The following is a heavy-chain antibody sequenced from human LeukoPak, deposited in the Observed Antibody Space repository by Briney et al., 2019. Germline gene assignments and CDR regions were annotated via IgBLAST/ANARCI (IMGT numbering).Heavy chain of an antibody. V-gene: IGHV1-2*02. J-gene: IGHJ4*02. CDR3: ARDSARYYDSSGYYYDY. Sequence: ASVKVSCKASGYTFTGYYMHWVRQAPGQGLEWMGWINPNSGGTNCAQKFQGRVTMTRDTSISTAYMELSRLRSDDTAVYYCARDSARYYDSSGYYYDYWGQGTLVTVSS. CDR1: GYTFTGYY. CDR2: INPNSGGT. D-gene: IGHD3-22*01.